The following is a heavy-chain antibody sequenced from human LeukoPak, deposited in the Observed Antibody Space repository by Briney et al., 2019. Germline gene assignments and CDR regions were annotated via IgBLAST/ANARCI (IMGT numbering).Heavy chain of an antibody. J-gene: IGHJ4*02. CDR1: GFTFSSYA. CDR2: ISGSGGST. D-gene: IGHD6-19*01. V-gene: IGHV3-23*01. Sequence: GGSLRLSCAASGFTFSSYAMSWVRQAPGKGLEWVSAISGSGGSTYFADSVKGRFTISRDNSKNTLYLQMNSLRAEDTAVYYCAKVRVSIAVALKPDFDYWGQGTLVTVSS. CDR3: AKVRVSIAVALKPDFDY.